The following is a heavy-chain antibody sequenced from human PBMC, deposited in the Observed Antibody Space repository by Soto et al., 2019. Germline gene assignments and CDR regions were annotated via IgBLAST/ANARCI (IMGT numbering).Heavy chain of an antibody. CDR1: GGFIFSHY. D-gene: IGHD3-16*01. CDR3: ARGHNLGGSTFDI. J-gene: IGHJ3*02. V-gene: IGHV4-59*11. Sequence: QVQLQESGPGLVKPAETLSLTCTVSGGFIFSHYWGWIRQPPGKGLEYIGYIYYSGSTNYNPSLKSRVTISVDMSREQFSLKLTSVTAADTAVYYCARGHNLGGSTFDIWGQGTSVTVSS. CDR2: IYYSGST.